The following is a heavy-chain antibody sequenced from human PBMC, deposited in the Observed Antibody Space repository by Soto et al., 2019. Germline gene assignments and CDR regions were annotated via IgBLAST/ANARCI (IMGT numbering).Heavy chain of an antibody. Sequence: EVQLVESGGGLVQPGGSLRLSCAASGFTFSSYWMHWVRQAPGKGLVWVSRINSDGSSTSYADSVKGRFTISRDNAKNTLYLQMNSLRAEDTAVYYCAREFAAAGTRWFDPWGQGTLVTVSS. V-gene: IGHV3-74*01. J-gene: IGHJ5*02. D-gene: IGHD6-13*01. CDR1: GFTFSSYW. CDR3: AREFAAAGTRWFDP. CDR2: INSDGSST.